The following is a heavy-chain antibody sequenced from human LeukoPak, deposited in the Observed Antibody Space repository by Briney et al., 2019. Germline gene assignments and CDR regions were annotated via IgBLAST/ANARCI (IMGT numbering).Heavy chain of an antibody. CDR2: IHTGGTT. J-gene: IGHJ3*02. CDR1: GGSISSGSYF. Sequence: PSQTLSLTCSVSGGSISSGSYFWSCIRQPAGKGLEWIGRIHTGGTTNYNPSLKSRVTISLDRSKNQFSLNLSSVTASDTAVYYCARGGGYDAFDIWGQGTMVTVSS. CDR3: ARGGGYDAFDI. D-gene: IGHD2-15*01. V-gene: IGHV4-61*02.